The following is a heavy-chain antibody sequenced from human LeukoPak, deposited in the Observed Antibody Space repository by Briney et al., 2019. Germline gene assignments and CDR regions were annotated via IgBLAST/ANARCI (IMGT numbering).Heavy chain of an antibody. D-gene: IGHD6-19*01. V-gene: IGHV4-39*01. CDR2: IYFSGST. CDR1: GGSISSISHY. Sequence: SETLSLNCTVFGGSISSISHYWGWIRQPPGERLEWNGSIYFSGSTYYSQSLKSRVTISVATSTNQFPLTLSSVTAADTAVNNCARHQWLVLFHYWGERTLVTVS. CDR3: ARHQWLVLFHY. J-gene: IGHJ4*02.